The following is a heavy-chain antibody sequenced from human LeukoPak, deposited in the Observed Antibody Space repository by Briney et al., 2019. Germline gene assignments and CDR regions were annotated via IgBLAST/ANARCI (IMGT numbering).Heavy chain of an antibody. CDR1: GFTFSSYA. CDR2: ISGSRGSS. CDR3: AKDWGDSSGYYDLKLDNFDY. Sequence: GGSLRLSCAASGFTFSSYAMSWVRQAPAKGLEWVSAISGSRGSSYYADSVKGRFTISRDNSKNTLYLQMNSLRAEDTAVYYCAKDWGDSSGYYDLKLDNFDYWGQGNLVTVSS. V-gene: IGHV3-23*01. J-gene: IGHJ4*02. D-gene: IGHD3-22*01.